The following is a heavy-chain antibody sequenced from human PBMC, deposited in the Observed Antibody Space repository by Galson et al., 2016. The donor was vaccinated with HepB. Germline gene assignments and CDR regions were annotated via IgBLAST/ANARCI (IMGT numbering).Heavy chain of an antibody. Sequence: SLRLSCAASGFIFSTYSLNWVRQAPGKGLEWVSYISSSSSTVYYAESVKGRFTISRDNAKNSLYLQMNSLRDEDTAVYYCARDSRRDGNYMDVWGKGTTVTVSS. V-gene: IGHV3-48*02. D-gene: IGHD6-13*01. CDR2: ISSSSSTV. CDR3: ARDSRRDGNYMDV. J-gene: IGHJ6*03. CDR1: GFIFSTYS.